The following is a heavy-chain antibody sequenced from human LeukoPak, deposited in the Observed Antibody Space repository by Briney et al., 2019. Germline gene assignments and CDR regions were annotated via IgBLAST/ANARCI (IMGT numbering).Heavy chain of an antibody. CDR1: GYTFAGYY. CDR3: ATSVHYYDSSGPPGD. J-gene: IGHJ4*02. D-gene: IGHD3-22*01. V-gene: IGHV1-2*02. Sequence: ASVKVSCKASGYTFAGYYMHWVRQAPGQGLEWMGWINPNSGGTNYAQKFQGRVTMTRDTSISTAYMELSRLRSDDTAVYYCATSVHYYDSSGPPGDWGQGTLVAVSS. CDR2: INPNSGGT.